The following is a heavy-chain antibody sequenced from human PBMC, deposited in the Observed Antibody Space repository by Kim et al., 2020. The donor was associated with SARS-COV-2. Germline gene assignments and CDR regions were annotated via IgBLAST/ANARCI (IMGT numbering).Heavy chain of an antibody. J-gene: IGHJ4*02. D-gene: IGHD3-9*01. Sequence: YAQKFQGRVTMTEDTSTDTAYMELSSLRSEDTAVYYCATALHFDWSSSGRWGQGTLVTVSS. CDR3: ATALHFDWSSSGR. V-gene: IGHV1-24*01.